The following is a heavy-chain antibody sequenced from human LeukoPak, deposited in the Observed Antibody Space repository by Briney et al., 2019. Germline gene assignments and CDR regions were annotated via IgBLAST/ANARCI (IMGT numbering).Heavy chain of an antibody. Sequence: ASLRVSSTPSGDTFTDSYMHWVRQAPGQGVEWMGWINPNSGGTNSAQTFQDRVTMTRDTSLSTAYMELSRLRSDDTAVYFCAKIAAAGSFDYWGQGTLVTVSS. D-gene: IGHD6-13*01. CDR3: AKIAAAGSFDY. V-gene: IGHV1-2*02. CDR1: GDTFTDSY. CDR2: INPNSGGT. J-gene: IGHJ4*02.